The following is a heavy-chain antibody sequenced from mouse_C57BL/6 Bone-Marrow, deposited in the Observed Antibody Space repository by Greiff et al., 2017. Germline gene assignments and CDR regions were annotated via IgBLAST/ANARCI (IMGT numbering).Heavy chain of an antibody. CDR1: GYTFTSYW. Sequence: EVQLQQSGTVLARPGASVKMSCKTSGYTFTSYWMHWVKQRPGQGLEWIGAIYPGHSDTSYNQKFKGKAKLTAVTSASTAYMELSSLTNEDSAVYYCTGNSIGGFDYWGQGTTLTVSS. CDR2: IYPGHSDT. V-gene: IGHV1-5*01. J-gene: IGHJ2*01. D-gene: IGHD2-10*02. CDR3: TGNSIGGFDY.